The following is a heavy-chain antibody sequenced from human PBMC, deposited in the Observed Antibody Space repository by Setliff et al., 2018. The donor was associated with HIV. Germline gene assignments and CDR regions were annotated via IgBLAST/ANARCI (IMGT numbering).Heavy chain of an antibody. V-gene: IGHV4-61*09. CDR2: IHTSGST. CDR1: DGSISTGSYY. CDR3: ARYRRDDYYLTAYFDS. J-gene: IGHJ4*02. Sequence: PSETLSLTCTVADGSISTGSYYWSWVRQPAGRGLEWIGHIHTSGSTKYNPSLKSRVTISVDTSKNQFSLKLSSLTAADTAVYYCARYRRDDYYLTAYFDSWGQGTLVTVSS. D-gene: IGHD1-26*01.